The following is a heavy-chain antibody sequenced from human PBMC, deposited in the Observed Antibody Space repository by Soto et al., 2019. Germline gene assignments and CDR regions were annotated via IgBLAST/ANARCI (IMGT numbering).Heavy chain of an antibody. Sequence: EVQLLESGGGLVQPGGSLRLSCAASGFPFSDHAMSWVRQAPGKGLEWVSSITGSGDNSYFPDSVKGRFTVSRDNFKNTLFLQMNSLRAEDTAVYYCAKDLYVQPPSGWFDPWGQRTLVTVSS. V-gene: IGHV3-23*01. CDR2: ITGSGDNS. CDR3: AKDLYVQPPSGWFDP. D-gene: IGHD1-26*01. J-gene: IGHJ5*02. CDR1: GFPFSDHA.